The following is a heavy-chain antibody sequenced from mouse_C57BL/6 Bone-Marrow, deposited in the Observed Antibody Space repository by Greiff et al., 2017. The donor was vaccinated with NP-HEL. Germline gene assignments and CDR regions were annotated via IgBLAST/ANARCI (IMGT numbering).Heavy chain of an antibody. Sequence: EVMLVESGGDLVKPGGSLKLSCAASGFTFSSYGMSWVRQTPDKRLEWVATISSGGSYTYYPDSVTGRFTISRDNAKNTLYLQMSSLKSEDTAMYYCARDYTYFDYWGQGTTLTVSS. D-gene: IGHD2-4*01. V-gene: IGHV5-6*01. CDR1: GFTFSSYG. J-gene: IGHJ2*01. CDR3: ARDYTYFDY. CDR2: ISSGGSYT.